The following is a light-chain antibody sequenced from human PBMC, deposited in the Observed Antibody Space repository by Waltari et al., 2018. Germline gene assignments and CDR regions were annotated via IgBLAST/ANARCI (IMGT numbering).Light chain of an antibody. Sequence: QSVLTQPPSVSGAPGQRVTFSCTGSSSNVGSAYGINWYQQVPGTAPKLLIYDDTDRPSGVPDRFSGSKSGTSASLASTGLQAEDEAEYDGQSYDISLSGWVFGGGTKLTVL. CDR1: SSNVGSAYG. CDR2: DDT. CDR3: QSYDISLSGWV. V-gene: IGLV1-40*01. J-gene: IGLJ3*02.